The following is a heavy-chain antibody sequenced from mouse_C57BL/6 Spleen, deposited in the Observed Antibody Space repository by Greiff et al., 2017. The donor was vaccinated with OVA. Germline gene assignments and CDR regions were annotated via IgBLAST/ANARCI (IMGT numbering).Heavy chain of an antibody. CDR3: ARGAYYSNYPYAMDY. CDR1: GYTFTSYW. D-gene: IGHD2-5*01. Sequence: VQLVESGAELVRPGSSVKLSCKASGYTFTSYWMHWVKQRPIQGLEWIGNIDPSDSETHYNQKFKDKATLTVDKSSSTAYMQLSSLTSEDSAVYYCARGAYYSNYPYAMDYWGQGTSVTVSS. V-gene: IGHV1-52*01. J-gene: IGHJ4*01. CDR2: IDPSDSET.